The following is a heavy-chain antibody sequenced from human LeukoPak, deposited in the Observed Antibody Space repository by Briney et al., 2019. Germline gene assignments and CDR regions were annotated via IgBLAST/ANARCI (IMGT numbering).Heavy chain of an antibody. J-gene: IGHJ4*02. CDR3: ARDGGWLQLGY. D-gene: IGHD5-24*01. V-gene: IGHV1-69*04. Sequence: SVKVSCKASGGTFSSYAISWVRQAPGQGLEWMGRIIPILGIANYAQKFQGRVTITADKSTSTGYMELSSLRSEDTAVYYCARDGGWLQLGYWGQGTLVTVSS. CDR2: IIPILGIA. CDR1: GGTFSSYA.